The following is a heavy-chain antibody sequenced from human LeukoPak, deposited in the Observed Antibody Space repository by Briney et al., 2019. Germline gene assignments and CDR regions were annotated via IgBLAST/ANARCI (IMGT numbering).Heavy chain of an antibody. V-gene: IGHV3-9*01. CDR3: AKDEDYGGSFSLMDV. Sequence: GGSLRLSCAASGFTFDDYAMHWVRQAPGKGLEWVSGISRNSGSIGYADSVKGRFTISRDNAKNSLYLQMNSLRAEDTALYYCAKDEDYGGSFSLMDVWGQGTTVTVSS. J-gene: IGHJ6*02. CDR2: ISRNSGSI. CDR1: GFTFDDYA. D-gene: IGHD4-23*01.